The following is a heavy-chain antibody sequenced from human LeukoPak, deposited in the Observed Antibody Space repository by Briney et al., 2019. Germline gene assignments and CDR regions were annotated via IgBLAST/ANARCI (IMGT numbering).Heavy chain of an antibody. D-gene: IGHD3-3*01. J-gene: IGHJ6*03. CDR1: GFTFSSYA. V-gene: IGHV3-33*08. CDR3: ARSSYDFWSGYYQRGGYYYYMDV. Sequence: GGSLRLSCAASGFTFSSYAMSWVRQAPGKGLEWVAVIWYDGSNKYYADSVKGRFTISRDNSKNTLYLQMNSLRAEDTAVYYCARSSYDFWSGYYQRGGYYYYMDVWGKGTTVTVSS. CDR2: IWYDGSNK.